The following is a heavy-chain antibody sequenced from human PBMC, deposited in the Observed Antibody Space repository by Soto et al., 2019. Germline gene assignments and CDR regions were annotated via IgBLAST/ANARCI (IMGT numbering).Heavy chain of an antibody. CDR3: ARDRETYYYDNSGSNFGY. CDR2: ISAYNGNT. V-gene: IGHV1-18*01. CDR1: GYTFTSYG. Sequence: QVPLVQSGAEVKKPGASVKVSCKASGYTFTSYGISWVRQAPGQGREWMGWISAYNGNTNYAQKLQGRVTMTTDTSTSTDYIELRSLRSDDTAVYYCARDRETYYYDNSGSNFGYWGQGTLVTVSS. D-gene: IGHD3-22*01. J-gene: IGHJ4*02.